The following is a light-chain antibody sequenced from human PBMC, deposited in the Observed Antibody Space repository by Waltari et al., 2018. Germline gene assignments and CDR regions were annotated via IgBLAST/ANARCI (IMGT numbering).Light chain of an antibody. V-gene: IGLV2-14*03. Sequence: QSALTQPASVSGSPGQSITISCTGTSSDVGGYSFVSWYQQPPGKAPKLMIYDVSKRPSGIAKRFAGSKSGNTASLTISGLQTEDEADYFCSTYTTSSALLFGGGTRLTVL. CDR1: SSDVGGYSF. CDR3: STYTTSSALL. J-gene: IGLJ3*02. CDR2: DVS.